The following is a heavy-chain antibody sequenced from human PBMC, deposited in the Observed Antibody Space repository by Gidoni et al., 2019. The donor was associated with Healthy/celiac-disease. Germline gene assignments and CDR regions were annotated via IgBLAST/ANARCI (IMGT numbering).Heavy chain of an antibody. D-gene: IGHD6-6*01. CDR3: ARERVGAARPFDY. CDR1: GYTFTGYY. J-gene: IGHJ4*02. Sequence: QVQLVQSGAEVKKPGASVTVSCKASGYTFTGYYMHWVRQAPGQGLEWMGWINPNSGGTNYAQKFQGWVTMTRDTSISTAYMELSRLRSDDTAVYYCARERVGAARPFDYWGQGTLVTVSS. V-gene: IGHV1-2*04. CDR2: INPNSGGT.